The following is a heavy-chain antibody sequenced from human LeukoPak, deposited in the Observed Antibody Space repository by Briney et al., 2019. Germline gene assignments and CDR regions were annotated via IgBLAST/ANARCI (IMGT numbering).Heavy chain of an antibody. Sequence: SDTLSLTCTVSGGSITTYYWSWIRQPPGKGLEWIGYIYYSGSTIYNPSLKSRVTISVDTSSNQFSLRLTSVTAADTAVYFCARIHTTIYAFDVWGQGTMVTVPS. CDR3: ARIHTTIYAFDV. J-gene: IGHJ3*01. V-gene: IGHV4-59*07. CDR1: GGSITTYY. CDR2: IYYSGST. D-gene: IGHD1-1*01.